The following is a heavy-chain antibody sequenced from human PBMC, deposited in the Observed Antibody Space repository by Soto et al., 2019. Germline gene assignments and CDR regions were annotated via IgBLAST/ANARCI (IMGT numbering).Heavy chain of an antibody. V-gene: IGHV1-69*13. Sequence: SVKVSCKASGGTFSSYAISWVRQAPGQGLEWMGGIIPIFGTANYAQKFQGRVTITADEFTSTAYMELSSLRSEDTAVYYCARALYYGSGSYYYYYYGMDVWGQGTTVTVSS. CDR1: GGTFSSYA. J-gene: IGHJ6*02. D-gene: IGHD3-10*01. CDR2: IIPIFGTA. CDR3: ARALYYGSGSYYYYYYGMDV.